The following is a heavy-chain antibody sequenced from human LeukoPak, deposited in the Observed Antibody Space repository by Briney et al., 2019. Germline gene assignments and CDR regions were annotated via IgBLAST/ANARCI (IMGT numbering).Heavy chain of an antibody. V-gene: IGHV3-23*01. J-gene: IGHJ4*02. CDR2: VVGSGALT. D-gene: IGHD5-24*01. CDR3: ARMRDGYMGRYYFDY. Sequence: GGSLRLSCAASGFTFSSYTLSWVRQAPGKGLEWVSAVVGSGALTSYADSVKGRFTISRDNSQNTLFLQMNSLRAEDTAVYYCARMRDGYMGRYYFDYWGQGTLVTVSS. CDR1: GFTFSSYT.